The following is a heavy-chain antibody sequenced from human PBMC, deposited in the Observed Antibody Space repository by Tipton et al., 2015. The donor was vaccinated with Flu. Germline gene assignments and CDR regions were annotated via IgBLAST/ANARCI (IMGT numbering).Heavy chain of an antibody. Sequence: GLVKPSETLSLTCTVSGGSISYYYWSWIRQTPGKGLEWIGDIHYSGSTNYNPSLKSRVTISLDTSKNQFSLKLYSVTAADTAVYYCARANYYDSYPYFYGIDVWGQGTTVTVSS. V-gene: IGHV4-59*01. CDR3: ARANYYDSYPYFYGIDV. CDR1: GGSISYYY. CDR2: IHYSGST. J-gene: IGHJ6*02. D-gene: IGHD3-22*01.